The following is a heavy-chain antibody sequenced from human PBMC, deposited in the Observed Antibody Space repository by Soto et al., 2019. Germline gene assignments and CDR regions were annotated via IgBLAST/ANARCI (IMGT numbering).Heavy chain of an antibody. J-gene: IGHJ6*02. D-gene: IGHD3-3*01. CDR2: MTSSGDSV. CDR1: GFSFSVFN. Sequence: PGGSLTLSCAASGFSFSVFNMNWVRQAPGKGLEWVSYMTSSGDSVYYSDSVKGRFTISRDNAKNSLFLQMNSLRAEDTAVYFCARDNNPTKIIGDYGMDVWGQGTTFIVSS. V-gene: IGHV3-48*03. CDR3: ARDNNPTKIIGDYGMDV.